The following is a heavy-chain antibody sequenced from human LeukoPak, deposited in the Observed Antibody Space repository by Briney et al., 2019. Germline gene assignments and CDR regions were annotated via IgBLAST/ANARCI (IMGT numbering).Heavy chain of an antibody. V-gene: IGHV3-11*01. J-gene: IGHJ6*02. D-gene: IGHD2-2*01. Sequence: GGSLRLSCAASGFTFSDYYMSWIRQAPGKGLEWVSYISSSGSTIYYADSVKGRFTIPRDNAKNSLYLQMNSLRAEDTAVYYCARDRGYCSGTSYYRILYYYGMDVWGQGTTVTVSS. CDR1: GFTFSDYY. CDR2: ISSSGSTI. CDR3: ARDRGYCSGTSYYRILYYYGMDV.